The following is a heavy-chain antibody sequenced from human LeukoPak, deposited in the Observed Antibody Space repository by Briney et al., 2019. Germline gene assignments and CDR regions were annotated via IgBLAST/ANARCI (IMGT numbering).Heavy chain of an antibody. CDR1: GFTFSSYA. CDR2: ITDSGGST. V-gene: IGHV3-23*01. Sequence: GGSLRLSCAASGFTFSSYAMSWVRQAPGKGLEWVSTITDSGGSTYYANSVKGRFTISRDNSKDTLYLQMSSLRAEDTAVYYCAKVSRGFGRKENFDYWGQGTLVTVSS. D-gene: IGHD2-2*01. CDR3: AKVSRGFGRKENFDY. J-gene: IGHJ4*02.